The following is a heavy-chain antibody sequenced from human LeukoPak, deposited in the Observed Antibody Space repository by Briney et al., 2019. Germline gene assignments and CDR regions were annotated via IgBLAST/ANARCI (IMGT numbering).Heavy chain of an antibody. V-gene: IGHV3-23*01. CDR1: GFTFSSYA. Sequence: PGGSLRLSCAASGFTFSSYAMSWVSQAPWKGLEWVSGSGSGGSTYYADSVKGRFTISRDNSKNTLYLQMNSLRAEDTAVYYCAKDFWSGYYPNCWGQGTLVTVSS. CDR3: AKDFWSGYYPNC. CDR2: SGSGGST. J-gene: IGHJ4*02. D-gene: IGHD3-3*01.